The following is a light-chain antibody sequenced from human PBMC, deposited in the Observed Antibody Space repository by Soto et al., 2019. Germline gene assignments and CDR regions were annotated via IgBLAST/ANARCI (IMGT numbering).Light chain of an antibody. CDR1: SGSIATNY. CDR2: EDN. J-gene: IGLJ2*01. V-gene: IGLV6-57*04. CDR3: QAYDNSNVV. Sequence: NFMLTQPHSVSESPGMTVTISCTRSSGSIATNYVQWYQQRPGSAPTTVIYEDNQRPSGVPDRFSGSIDSSSTSASLAISGLKTEDEADYDCQAYDNSNVVFGGGTKLTVL.